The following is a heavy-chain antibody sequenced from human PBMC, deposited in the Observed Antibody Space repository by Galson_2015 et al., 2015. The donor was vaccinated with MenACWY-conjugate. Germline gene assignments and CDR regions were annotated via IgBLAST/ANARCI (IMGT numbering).Heavy chain of an antibody. CDR3: ARWVAVKMIEY. V-gene: IGHV4-59*01. Sequence: QVQLQESGPGLVKPSETLSLTCSVSGASISTDYWSWIRRPPGKGLEWIGYIHYSGSLKYNPSLKTRITMSLDTSENQFSLKLSSVTAADTAVYYCARWVAVKMIEYCGQGTLVTVSS. CDR1: GASISTDY. CDR2: IHYSGSL. J-gene: IGHJ4*02. D-gene: IGHD6-19*01.